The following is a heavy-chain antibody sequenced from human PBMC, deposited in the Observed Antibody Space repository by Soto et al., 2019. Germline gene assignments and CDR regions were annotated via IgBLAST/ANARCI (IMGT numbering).Heavy chain of an antibody. V-gene: IGHV1-3*01. Sequence: GSVKGSCKAAGYTFTSDAMHWGRKTTGQRLEWMGWINAGNGNTKYSQKFQGRVTITRDTSASTAYMELSSLRSEDTAVYYCARLDCSSTSCKWAGFEYWVQGTLVTVSS. D-gene: IGHD2-2*01. CDR1: GYTFTSDA. J-gene: IGHJ4*02. CDR2: INAGNGNT. CDR3: ARLDCSSTSCKWAGFEY.